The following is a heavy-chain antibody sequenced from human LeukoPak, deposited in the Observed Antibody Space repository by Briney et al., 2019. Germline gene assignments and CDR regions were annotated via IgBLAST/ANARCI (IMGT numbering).Heavy chain of an antibody. J-gene: IGHJ4*02. CDR2: INHSGST. D-gene: IGHD6-6*01. CDR1: GGSFSGYY. V-gene: IGHV4-34*01. Sequence: SETLSLTCAVSGGSFSGYYWSWIRQPPGKGLEWIGEINHSGSTNYNPSLKSRVTISVDTSKNQFSLKLSSVTAADTAVYYCAIRGIAARHFDYWGQGTLVTVSS. CDR3: AIRGIAARHFDY.